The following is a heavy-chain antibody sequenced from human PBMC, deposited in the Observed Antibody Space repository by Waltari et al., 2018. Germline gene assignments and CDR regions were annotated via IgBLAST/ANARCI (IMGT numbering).Heavy chain of an antibody. V-gene: IGHV3-49*04. D-gene: IGHD3-9*01. Sequence: EVRLVESGGNSVQPGRSLRLSCATSGFDFRQFAMTWVRQAPGRGVEWVGLIRSKTNGETTDVAASVKGRFTISRDDSKRIAYLQMNSLKTEDTAVYYCTRDSNTYFDILTVLDYWGQGTLVTV. J-gene: IGHJ4*02. CDR3: TRDSNTYFDILTVLDY. CDR1: GFDFRQFA. CDR2: IRSKTNGETT.